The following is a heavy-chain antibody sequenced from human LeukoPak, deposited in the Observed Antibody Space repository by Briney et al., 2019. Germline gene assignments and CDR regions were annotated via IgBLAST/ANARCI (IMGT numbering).Heavy chain of an antibody. D-gene: IGHD6-13*01. CDR2: IIPIFGTA. V-gene: IGHV1-69*13. CDR3: ARSNSSKTKNMDV. CDR1: GGTFSSYA. Sequence: SVKVSCKASGGTFSSYAISWVRQAPGQGLEWMGGIIPIFGTANYAQKFQGRVTITADESTSTAYMELSSLRSEDTAVYYCARSNSSKTKNMDVWGKGTTVTVSS. J-gene: IGHJ6*03.